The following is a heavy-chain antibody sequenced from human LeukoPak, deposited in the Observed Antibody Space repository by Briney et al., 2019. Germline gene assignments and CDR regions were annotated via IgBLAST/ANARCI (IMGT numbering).Heavy chain of an antibody. Sequence: GGSLRLSCAASGFTFSSYSMNWVRQAPGKGLEWVSSINSDSRLMYYAESVKGRFTISRDNARNSLYLQLNSLRAEDMAVYFRVRDLFDDYSLDYWGQGTLVTVSS. D-gene: IGHD3-16*01. V-gene: IGHV3-21*01. CDR1: GFTFSSYS. CDR3: VRDLFDDYSLDY. CDR2: INSDSRLM. J-gene: IGHJ4*02.